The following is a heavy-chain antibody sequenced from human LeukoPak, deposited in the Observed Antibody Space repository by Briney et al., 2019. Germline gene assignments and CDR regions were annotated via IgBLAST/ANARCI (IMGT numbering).Heavy chain of an antibody. J-gene: IGHJ4*02. CDR3: SKDGIFWTTGTTGDY. CDR1: GFTFDDYA. CDR2: ISSNGGST. Sequence: GGSLRLSCAASGFTFDDYAMHWVRQAPGKGLEYVSAISSNGGSTYYADSVKGRFTISRDNSKNTLYLQMNSLRAEDTAVYSCSKDGIFWTTGTTGDYWGQGTLVTVSS. V-gene: IGHV3-64*04. D-gene: IGHD1-1*01.